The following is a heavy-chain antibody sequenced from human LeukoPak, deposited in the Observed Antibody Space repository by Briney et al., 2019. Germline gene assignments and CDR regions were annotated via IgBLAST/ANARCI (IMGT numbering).Heavy chain of an antibody. D-gene: IGHD3-22*01. V-gene: IGHV4-31*03. CDR1: GGSISSGGYY. J-gene: IGHJ4*02. Sequence: SQTLSLTCTVSGGSISSGGYYWSWIRQHPGKGLEWIGYIYYSGSTYYNPSLKSRVTISVDTSKNQFSLKLSSVTAADTAVYYCARGSSSGYYYVLDYWGQGTLVTVSS. CDR3: ARGSSSGYYYVLDY. CDR2: IYYSGST.